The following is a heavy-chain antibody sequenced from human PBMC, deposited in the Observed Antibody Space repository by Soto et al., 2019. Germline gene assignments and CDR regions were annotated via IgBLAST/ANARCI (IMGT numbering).Heavy chain of an antibody. CDR1: GGSISSYY. D-gene: IGHD4-17*01. J-gene: IGHJ6*02. Sequence: PSETLSLTCTVSGGSISSYYWSWIRQPPGKGLEWIGYIYYSGSTNYNPSLKSRVTISVGTSKNQFSLKLSSVTAADTAVYYCARDSVSVTRSYYYYGMDVWGQGTTVTVSS. CDR3: ARDSVSVTRSYYYYGMDV. CDR2: IYYSGST. V-gene: IGHV4-59*01.